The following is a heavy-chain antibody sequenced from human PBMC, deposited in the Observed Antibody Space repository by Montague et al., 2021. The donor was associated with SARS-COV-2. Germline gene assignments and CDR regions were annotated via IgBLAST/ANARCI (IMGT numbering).Heavy chain of an antibody. CDR1: GDSVSTNNTT. D-gene: IGHD6-13*01. V-gene: IGHV6-1*01. CDR3: GRVFAPAGTFDF. CDR2: TYFRSKWYN. J-gene: IGHJ4*02. Sequence: CPISGDSVSTNNTTWNWVRQSPPGDLEWLGRTYFRSKWYNDYAVSVKSRITINPDTSKNQFSLQLKSVTPKDTAIYFCGRVFAPAGTFDFWGQGTLVTVSS.